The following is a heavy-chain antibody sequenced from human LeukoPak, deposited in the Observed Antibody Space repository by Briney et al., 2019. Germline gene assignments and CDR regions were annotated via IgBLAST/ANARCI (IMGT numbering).Heavy chain of an antibody. CDR2: ISSSSSYI. CDR1: GFTFSSYS. J-gene: IGHJ4*02. CDR3: AKEWVWFGELPRTV. D-gene: IGHD3-10*01. V-gene: IGHV3-21*04. Sequence: GGSLRLSCAASGFTFSSYSMNWVRQAPGKGLEWVSSISSSSSYIYYADSVKGRFTISRDNAKNSLYLQMNSLRAEDTAVYYCAKEWVWFGELPRTVWGQGTLVTVSS.